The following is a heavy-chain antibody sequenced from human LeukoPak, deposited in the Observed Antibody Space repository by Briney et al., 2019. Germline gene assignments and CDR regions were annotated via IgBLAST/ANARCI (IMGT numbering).Heavy chain of an antibody. CDR1: GFTFSTYW. CDR3: ARGHHRYSSSWYLDY. J-gene: IGHJ4*02. D-gene: IGHD6-13*01. CDR2: IKQDGSEK. Sequence: GGSLRLSCAASGFTFSTYWMSWVRQAPGKGLEWVANIKQDGSEKYYVDSVTGRFTISRDNAKNSLYLQMNSLRPEDTAVHYCARGHHRYSSSWYLDYWGQGTLVTVSS. V-gene: IGHV3-7*01.